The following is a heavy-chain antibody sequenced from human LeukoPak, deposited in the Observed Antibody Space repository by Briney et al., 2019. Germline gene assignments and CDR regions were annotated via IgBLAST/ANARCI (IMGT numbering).Heavy chain of an antibody. D-gene: IGHD1-26*01. V-gene: IGHV5-51*01. J-gene: IGHJ5*02. CDR1: GYRFTSYW. CDR2: IYPGDSDT. Sequence: GASRKISCKGSGYRFTSYWIGWGRRMPGKGVGGRGIIYPGDSDTRYSPSFQGQVTISADKSISTAYLQWSSLKASDTAMYYCARGGGAEYNWFDPWGQGTLVTVSS. CDR3: ARGGGAEYNWFDP.